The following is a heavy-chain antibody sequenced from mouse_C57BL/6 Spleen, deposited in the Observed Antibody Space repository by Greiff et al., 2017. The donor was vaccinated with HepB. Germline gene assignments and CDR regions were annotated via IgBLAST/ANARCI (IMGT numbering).Heavy chain of an antibody. V-gene: IGHV1-59*01. CDR1: GYTFTSYW. Sequence: QVQLQQPGAELVRPGTSVKLSCKASGYTFTSYWMHWVKQRPGQGLEWIGVIDPSDSYTNYNQKFKGKATLTVDTSSSTAYMQLSSLTSEDSAVYYCAGVRSSMDYWGQGTSVTVSS. CDR2: IDPSDSYT. D-gene: IGHD2-14*01. J-gene: IGHJ4*01. CDR3: AGVRSSMDY.